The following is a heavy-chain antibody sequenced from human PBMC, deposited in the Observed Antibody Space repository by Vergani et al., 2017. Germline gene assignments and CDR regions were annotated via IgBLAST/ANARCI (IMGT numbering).Heavy chain of an antibody. J-gene: IGHJ5*02. V-gene: IGHV3-21*01. CDR3: ARDLEGGYDFWSGYRNNWFDP. D-gene: IGHD3-3*01. Sequence: EVQLVESGGGLVKPGGSLRLSCAASGFTFSSYSMNWVRQAPGKGLEWVSSISSSSSYIYYADSVKGRFTISRDNAKNSLYLQMNSLRAEDTAVYYCARDLEGGYDFWSGYRNNWFDPWGQGTLVTVSS. CDR2: ISSSSSYI. CDR1: GFTFSSYS.